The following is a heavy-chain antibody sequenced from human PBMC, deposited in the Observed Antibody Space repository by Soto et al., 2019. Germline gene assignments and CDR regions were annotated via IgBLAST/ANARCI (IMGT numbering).Heavy chain of an antibody. D-gene: IGHD3-22*01. V-gene: IGHV4-61*01. CDR1: GGSVSSGSYY. Sequence: SETLSLTCTVSGGSVSSGSYYWSWIRQPPGKGLEWIGYIYYSGSTNYNPSLKSRVTISVDTSKNQFSLKLSSVTAADTAVYYCARDLGGDSSGYPRRAHDAFDIWGQGTMVTVSS. CDR3: ARDLGGDSSGYPRRAHDAFDI. CDR2: IYYSGST. J-gene: IGHJ3*02.